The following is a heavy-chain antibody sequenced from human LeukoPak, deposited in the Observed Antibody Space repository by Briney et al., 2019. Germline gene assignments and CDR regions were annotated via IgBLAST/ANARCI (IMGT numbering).Heavy chain of an antibody. CDR3: ARVTHTELSTWFDP. V-gene: IGHV1-69*13. CDR1: GGTFNNYA. J-gene: IGHJ5*02. Sequence: SVKVSCKASGGTFNNYAINWVRQAPGQGLEWMGGIIPIFGSSNYAQKFQGRVTITADESTTTAYMGLSSLRSEDTAVYYCARVTHTELSTWFDPWGQGTLVTVSS. CDR2: IIPIFGSS. D-gene: IGHD5-18*01.